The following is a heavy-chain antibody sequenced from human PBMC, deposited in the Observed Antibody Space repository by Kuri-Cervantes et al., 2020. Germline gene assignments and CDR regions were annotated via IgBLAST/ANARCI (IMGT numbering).Heavy chain of an antibody. J-gene: IGHJ6*02. V-gene: IGHV1-18*01. CDR3: AREGPNVGMDV. Sequence: ASVKVSCKAPGYTFKNDAISWVRQAPGQGLEWVGWISSYNGNTDSAQSLQGRVTMTFETSTATAYMELRSLRSDDTAVYYCAREGPNVGMDVWGQGTTVTVSS. CDR1: GYTFKNDA. CDR2: ISSYNGNT.